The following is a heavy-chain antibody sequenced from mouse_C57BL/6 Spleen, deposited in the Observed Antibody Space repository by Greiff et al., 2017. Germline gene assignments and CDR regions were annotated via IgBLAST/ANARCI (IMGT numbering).Heavy chain of an antibody. CDR1: GYTFTSYW. Sequence: VKLQQPGAELVKPGASVKMSCKASGYTFTSYWITWVKQRPGQGLEWIGDIYPGSGSTNYNEKFKGKATLTVDTSSSTAYMQLSSLTSEDSAVYYCARGRDYYGSSPAWFAYWGQGTLVTVSA. V-gene: IGHV1-55*01. CDR3: ARGRDYYGSSPAWFAY. J-gene: IGHJ3*01. D-gene: IGHD1-1*01. CDR2: IYPGSGST.